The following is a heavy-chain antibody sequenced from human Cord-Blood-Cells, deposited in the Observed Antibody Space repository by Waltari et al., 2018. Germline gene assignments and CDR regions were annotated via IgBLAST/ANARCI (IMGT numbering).Heavy chain of an antibody. CDR2: IVDDGSNK. CDR1: GFTLSSYG. J-gene: IGHJ3*02. V-gene: IGHV3-33*01. D-gene: IGHD6-13*01. CDR3: ARDQSAAGNDAFDI. Sequence: QVQLVESGGGVVQPGRSLRLSCAASGFTLSSYGMHWVRQAPGKGLEWVAVIVDDGSNKYYADSVKCRFTISRDNSKNTLYLQMHSLRAEDTAVYYCARDQSAAGNDAFDIWGQGTMVTVSS.